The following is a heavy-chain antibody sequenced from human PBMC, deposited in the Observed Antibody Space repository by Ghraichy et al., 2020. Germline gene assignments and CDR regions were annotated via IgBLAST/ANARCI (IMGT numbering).Heavy chain of an antibody. D-gene: IGHD3-22*01. Sequence: SETLSLTCAVSGGSINSSSFSWSWIRQPPGKGLEWIGYIYHSGTTYYNPSLKSRVTISLDGSKNQFSLRLNSVTVADTAVYYCARAPYDDDGFYDDGFDMWGQGTMFTVSS. CDR2: IYHSGTT. V-gene: IGHV4-30-2*01. CDR1: GGSINSSSFS. CDR3: ARAPYDDDGFYDDGFDM. J-gene: IGHJ3*02.